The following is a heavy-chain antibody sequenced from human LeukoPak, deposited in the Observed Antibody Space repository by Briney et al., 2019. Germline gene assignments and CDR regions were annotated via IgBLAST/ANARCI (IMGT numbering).Heavy chain of an antibody. CDR2: IYYSGST. CDR1: GGSISSYY. J-gene: IGHJ6*02. Sequence: SSETLSLTCTVSGGSISSYYWSWIRQPPGKGLEWIGYIYYSGSTNYNPSLKSRVTISVDTSKNQFSLKPSSVTAADTAVYYCARVGSSSWYYYYYYGMDVWGQGTTVTVSS. CDR3: ARVGSSSWYYYYYYGMDV. V-gene: IGHV4-59*01. D-gene: IGHD6-13*01.